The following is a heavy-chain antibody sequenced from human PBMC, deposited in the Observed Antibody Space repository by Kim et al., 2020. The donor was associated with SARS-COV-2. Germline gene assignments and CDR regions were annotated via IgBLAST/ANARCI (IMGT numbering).Heavy chain of an antibody. D-gene: IGHD5-18*01. CDR3: ARQVVISVDTAMVNWFDP. CDR1: GGSISSYY. CDR2: IYYSGST. V-gene: IGHV4-59*08. J-gene: IGHJ5*02. Sequence: SETLSLTCTVSGGSISSYYWSWIRQPPGKGLEWIGYIYYSGSTNYNPSLKSRVTISVDTSKNQFSLKLSSVTAADTAVYYCARQVVISVDTAMVNWFDPWGQGTLVTVSS.